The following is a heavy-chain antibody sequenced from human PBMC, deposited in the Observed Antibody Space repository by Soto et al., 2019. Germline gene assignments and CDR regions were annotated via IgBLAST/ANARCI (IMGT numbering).Heavy chain of an antibody. J-gene: IGHJ4*02. CDR1: GYTFTSYY. D-gene: IGHD2-21*02. CDR3: ARGYCGGDCYSGIGLLDY. CDR2: INPSGGST. Sequence: ASVKVSCKASGYTFTSYYMHWVRQAPGQGLEWMGIINPSGGSTSYAQKFQGRVTMTRDTSTSTVYMELSSLRSEDTAVYYCARGYCGGDCYSGIGLLDYWGQGTLVTVSS. V-gene: IGHV1-46*01.